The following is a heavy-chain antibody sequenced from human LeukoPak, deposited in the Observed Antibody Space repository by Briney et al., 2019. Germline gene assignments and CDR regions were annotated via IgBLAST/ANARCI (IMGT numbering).Heavy chain of an antibody. V-gene: IGHV3-48*03. D-gene: IGHD2-15*01. Sequence: GGSLRLSCAASGFTFSSYEMTWVRQAPGKGLEWVSYISSSGSTIYYADSVKGRFTISRDNAKNSLYLQMNSLRAEDTAVYYCARDGGYCSGGSCKADVWGKGTTVTVSS. CDR1: GFTFSSYE. J-gene: IGHJ6*04. CDR3: ARDGGYCSGGSCKADV. CDR2: ISSSGSTI.